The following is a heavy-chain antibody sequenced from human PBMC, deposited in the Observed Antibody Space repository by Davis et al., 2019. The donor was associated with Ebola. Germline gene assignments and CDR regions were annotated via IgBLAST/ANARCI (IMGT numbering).Heavy chain of an antibody. CDR2: IRSKANSYAT. J-gene: IGHJ4*02. V-gene: IGHV3-73*01. CDR3: TKGGGAGGREDDY. Sequence: GESLKIFCAASGFTFSGSAMHWVRQASGKGLEWVGRIRSKANSYATAYAASVKGRFTISRNDSKNTAYLQMNSLKTEDTAVYYCTKGGGAGGREDDYWGQGTLVTVSS. CDR1: GFTFSGSA. D-gene: IGHD3-16*01.